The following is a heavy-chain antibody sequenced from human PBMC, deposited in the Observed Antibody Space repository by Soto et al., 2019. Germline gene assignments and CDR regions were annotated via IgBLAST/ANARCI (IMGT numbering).Heavy chain of an antibody. CDR2: ISDSGST. CDR3: ARRDRSGYSYWLDT. D-gene: IGHD3-22*01. J-gene: IGHJ5*02. Sequence: QVQLQESGPGLVKPSQTLSLTCTVSGGPISDGYYWSWIRQHPGKGLEWIGSISDSGSTSYNPSLKSRLTISVDTSKNQFSLNLSSVTAADTAVYYCARRDRSGYSYWLDTWGQGTLVTVSS. CDR1: GGPISDGYY. V-gene: IGHV4-31*03.